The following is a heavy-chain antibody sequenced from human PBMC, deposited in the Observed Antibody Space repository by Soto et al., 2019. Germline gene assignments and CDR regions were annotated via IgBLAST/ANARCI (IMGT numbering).Heavy chain of an antibody. CDR3: ARGCSSGWFQFDY. CDR1: GGSISSGDYY. V-gene: IGHV4-61*08. D-gene: IGHD6-19*01. CDR2: IYYSGST. Sequence: SETLSLTCTVSGGSISSGDYYWSWIRQPPGKGLEWIGYIYYSGSTNYNPSLKSRVTISVDTSKNQFSLKLSSVTAADTAVYYCARGCSSGWFQFDYWGQGSLVTVSS. J-gene: IGHJ4*02.